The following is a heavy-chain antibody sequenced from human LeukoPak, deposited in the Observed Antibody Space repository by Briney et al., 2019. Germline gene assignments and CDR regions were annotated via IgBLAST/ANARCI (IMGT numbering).Heavy chain of an antibody. V-gene: IGHV4-39*01. J-gene: IGHJ5*02. D-gene: IGHD3-3*01. CDR3: ARQINFWSGYNP. Sequence: SETLSLTCTVSGGSFSSSTYYWGWIRQPPGKGLEWIGNIYYSGNTYYNPSLKSRVTISVDTSKNHFSLKLNSVTAADTAVYYCARQINFWSGYNPWGQGTLVTVSS. CDR2: IYYSGNT. CDR1: GGSFSSSTYY.